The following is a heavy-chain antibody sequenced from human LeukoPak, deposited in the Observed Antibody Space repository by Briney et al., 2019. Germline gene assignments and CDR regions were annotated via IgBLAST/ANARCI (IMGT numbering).Heavy chain of an antibody. CDR2: IIPIFGTA. Sequence: SVKVSCKASGGTFSSYAISWVRQAPGQGREWMGGIIPIFGTANYAQKFQGRVTITADKSTSTAYMELSSLRSEDTAVYYCASSPIDSSGWYYFDYWGQGTLVTVSS. D-gene: IGHD6-19*01. V-gene: IGHV1-69*06. CDR1: GGTFSSYA. J-gene: IGHJ4*02. CDR3: ASSPIDSSGWYYFDY.